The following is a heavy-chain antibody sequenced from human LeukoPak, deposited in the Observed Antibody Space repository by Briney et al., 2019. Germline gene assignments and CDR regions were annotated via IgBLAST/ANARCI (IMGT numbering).Heavy chain of an antibody. Sequence: ASVKVSCKAFGYTFISYGISWVRQAPGQGLEWMGWISAYNGNTNYAQKFQGRVAMTTDTSTSIVYMELRSLRSDDTAVYYCARDLSSGWHGREIDYWGQGTLVTVSS. CDR2: ISAYNGNT. CDR3: ARDLSSGWHGREIDY. D-gene: IGHD6-19*01. J-gene: IGHJ4*02. CDR1: GYTFISYG. V-gene: IGHV1-18*04.